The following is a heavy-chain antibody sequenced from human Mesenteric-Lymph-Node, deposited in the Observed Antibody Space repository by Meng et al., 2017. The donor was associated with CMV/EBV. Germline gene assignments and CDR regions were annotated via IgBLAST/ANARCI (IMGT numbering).Heavy chain of an antibody. CDR2: INPNSGGT. CDR3: ARDSAGVYYYDP. Sequence: ASVKVSCKASGYTFTGYYMHWVRQAPGQGLEWVGWINPNSGGTNYAQSFQGRVSMTRDTSINTAYMELSSLRSDDTAVYYCARDSAGVYYYDPWGQGTLVTVSS. J-gene: IGHJ5*02. CDR1: GYTFTGYY. V-gene: IGHV1-2*02. D-gene: IGHD3-10*01.